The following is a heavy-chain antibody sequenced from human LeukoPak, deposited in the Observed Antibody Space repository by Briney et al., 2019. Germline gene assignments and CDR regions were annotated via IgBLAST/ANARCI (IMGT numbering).Heavy chain of an antibody. CDR2: IYYSGST. Sequence: SETLFLTCTVSGGSISSSSYYWGWIRQPPGKGLEWIGSIYYSGSTYYNPSLKSRVTISVDTSKNQFSLKLSSVTAADTAVYYCARPRWEVLNWFDPWGQGTLVTVSS. D-gene: IGHD1-26*01. V-gene: IGHV4-39*01. CDR3: ARPRWEVLNWFDP. CDR1: GGSISSSSYY. J-gene: IGHJ5*02.